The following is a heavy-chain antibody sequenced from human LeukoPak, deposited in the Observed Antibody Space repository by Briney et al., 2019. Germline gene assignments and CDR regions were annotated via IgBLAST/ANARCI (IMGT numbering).Heavy chain of an antibody. J-gene: IGHJ4*02. CDR1: GFTFSSYW. CDR3: ARGKKQQLDAEVRY. Sequence: GGSLRLSCADSGFTFSSYWMHWVRQAPGKGLVWVSRINSDGSSTSYADSVKGRFTISRDNAKNTLYLQMNSLRAEDTAVYYCARGKKQQLDAEVRYWGQGTLVTVSS. V-gene: IGHV3-74*01. CDR2: INSDGSST. D-gene: IGHD6-13*01.